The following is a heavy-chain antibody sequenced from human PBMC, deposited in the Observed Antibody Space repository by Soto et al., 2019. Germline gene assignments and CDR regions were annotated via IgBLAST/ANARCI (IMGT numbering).Heavy chain of an antibody. CDR2: ISYDGSNK. CDR1: GFTFSSYG. CDR3: AKDRSTLWWWQAGNRFDP. J-gene: IGHJ5*02. Sequence: QVQLVESGGGVVQPGRSLRLSCAASGFTFSSYGMHWVRQAPGKGLEWVAVISYDGSNKYYADSVKGRFTISRDNSKHTLYLQMNSVRAEDTAVYYCAKDRSTLWWWQAGNRFDPWGQGTLVTVSS. D-gene: IGHD2-21*01. V-gene: IGHV3-30*18.